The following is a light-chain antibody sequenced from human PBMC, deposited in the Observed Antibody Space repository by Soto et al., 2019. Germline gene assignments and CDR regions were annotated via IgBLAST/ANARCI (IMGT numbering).Light chain of an antibody. CDR3: AIWDDSVDGWV. CDR2: YDD. V-gene: IGLV1-36*01. Sequence: QLVLTQPPSVSEAPGQRVTIYCSGSNVGNKAVNWYQQLPGKAPKLLLYYDDMLSSGVSDRFSGSKSGTSASLAISGLQNDDDGDYYCAIWDDSVDGWVFGGGTKLTVL. J-gene: IGLJ3*02. CDR1: NVGNKA.